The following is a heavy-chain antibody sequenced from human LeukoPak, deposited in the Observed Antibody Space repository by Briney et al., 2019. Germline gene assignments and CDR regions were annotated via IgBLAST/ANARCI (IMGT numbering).Heavy chain of an antibody. D-gene: IGHD3-16*01. V-gene: IGHV1-69*04. CDR2: IITNLGIA. J-gene: IGHJ5*02. CDR1: GGTFSSYA. Sequence: SVKVSCKASGGTFSSYAISWVRQAPGQGLEWMGRIITNLGIANYAQKFQGRVTITADKSTSTAYMELSSLRSEDTAVYYCARDWVMITFGGVNPWFDPWGQGTLVTVSS. CDR3: ARDWVMITFGGVNPWFDP.